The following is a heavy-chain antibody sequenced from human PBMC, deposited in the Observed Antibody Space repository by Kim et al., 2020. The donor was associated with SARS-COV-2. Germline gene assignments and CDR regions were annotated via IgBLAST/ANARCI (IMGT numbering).Heavy chain of an antibody. V-gene: IGHV4-59*01. CDR1: GGSISSYY. D-gene: IGHD3-16*01. CDR3: ARGALSYWDS. CDR2: TYYSGST. Sequence: SETLSLTCTVSGGSISSYYWSWIRQPPGKGLEWIGHTYYSGSTNYKSSLKSRVTISVDTSKSHFSLKLTSVTAADTAVYYCARGALSYWDSWGQGTLVTV. J-gene: IGHJ4*02.